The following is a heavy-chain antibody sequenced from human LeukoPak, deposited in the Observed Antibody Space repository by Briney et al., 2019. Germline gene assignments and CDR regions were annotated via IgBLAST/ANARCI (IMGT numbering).Heavy chain of an antibody. V-gene: IGHV3-66*01. CDR1: GFTVSSNY. CDR3: ARDLGTAGRPNDN. CDR2: IYRGGST. J-gene: IGHJ4*02. D-gene: IGHD2-21*02. Sequence: GGSLRLSCAASGFTVSSNYMSWVRQAPGKGLEWVSVIYRGGSTYYADSVKGRFTISRDNSKNTLYLQMNSLRAEDTAVYYCARDLGTAGRPNDNWGQGILVTVSS.